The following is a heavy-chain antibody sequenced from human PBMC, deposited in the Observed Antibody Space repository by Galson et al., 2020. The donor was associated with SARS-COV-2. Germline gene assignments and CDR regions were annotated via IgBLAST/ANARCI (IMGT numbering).Heavy chain of an antibody. D-gene: IGHD1-26*01. CDR3: ARDSSWSYPYYYYYYMDV. Sequence: SVKVSCKASGYTFTSYAMNWVRQAPGQGLEWMGWINTNTGNPTYAQGFTGRFVFSLDTSVSTAYLQISSLKAEDTAVYYCARDSSWSYPYYYYYYMDVWGKGTTVTVSS. V-gene: IGHV7-4-1*02. CDR2: INTNTGNP. J-gene: IGHJ6*03. CDR1: GYTFTSYA.